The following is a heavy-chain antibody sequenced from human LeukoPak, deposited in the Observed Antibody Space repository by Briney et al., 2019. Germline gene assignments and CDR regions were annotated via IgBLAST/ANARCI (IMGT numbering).Heavy chain of an antibody. CDR2: FFYSGSS. Sequence: PSETLSLTCTVSGGAISTYYWSWIRQPPGKGLEWIGYFFYSGSSNYTPSLKGRVTISIDTSKNQFSLKLSSVTAADTAVYYCARGRLAVARRNTIFDYWGQGTLVTVSS. V-gene: IGHV4-59*12. D-gene: IGHD6-19*01. CDR3: ARGRLAVARRNTIFDY. CDR1: GGAISTYY. J-gene: IGHJ4*02.